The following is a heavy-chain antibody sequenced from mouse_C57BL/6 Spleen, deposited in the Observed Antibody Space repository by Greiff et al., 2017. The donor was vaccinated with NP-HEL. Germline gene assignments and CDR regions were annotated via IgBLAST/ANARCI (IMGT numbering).Heavy chain of an antibody. V-gene: IGHV5-12*01. Sequence: EVQVVESGGGLVQPGGSLKLSCAASGFTFSDYYMYWVRQTPEKRLEWVAYISNGGGSTYYPDTVKGRFTISRDNAKNTLYLQMSRLKSEDTAMYYCARRGYDGPLDYWGQGTTLTVSS. CDR1: GFTFSDYY. CDR2: ISNGGGST. D-gene: IGHD2-3*01. J-gene: IGHJ2*01. CDR3: ARRGYDGPLDY.